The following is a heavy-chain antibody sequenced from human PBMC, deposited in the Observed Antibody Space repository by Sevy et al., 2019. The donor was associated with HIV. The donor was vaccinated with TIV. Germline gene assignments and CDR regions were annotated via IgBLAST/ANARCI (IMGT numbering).Heavy chain of an antibody. V-gene: IGHV4-59*01. J-gene: IGHJ6*03. Sequence: SETLSLTCTVSGGSISSYYWSWIRQPPGKGLEWIGYIYYSGSTNYNPSLKSRVTISVDTSKNQFSLKLSSVTAADTAVYYCARVEGRTTVIHGYYYYMDVWGKGTTVTVSS. CDR2: IYYSGST. CDR1: GGSISSYY. D-gene: IGHD4-4*01. CDR3: ARVEGRTTVIHGYYYYMDV.